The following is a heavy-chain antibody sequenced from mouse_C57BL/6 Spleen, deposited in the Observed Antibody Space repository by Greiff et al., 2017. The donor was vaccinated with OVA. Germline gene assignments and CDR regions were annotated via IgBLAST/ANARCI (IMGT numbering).Heavy chain of an antibody. CDR2: IYPRDGST. CDR3: EGYYYGSSLYFDY. D-gene: IGHD1-1*01. Sequence: VQLQQSDAELVKPGASVKISCKVSGYTFTDHTIHWMKQRPEQGLEWIGYIYPRDGSTKYNEKFKGKATLTADKSSSTAYMQLNSLTSEDSAVYFCEGYYYGSSLYFDYWGQGTTLTVSS. V-gene: IGHV1-78*01. J-gene: IGHJ2*01. CDR1: GYTFTDHT.